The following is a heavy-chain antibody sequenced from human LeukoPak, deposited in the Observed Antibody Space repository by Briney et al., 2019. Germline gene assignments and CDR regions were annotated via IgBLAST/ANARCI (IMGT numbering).Heavy chain of an antibody. CDR3: ARAPRCSGSSCYGNNWFDP. CDR2: IYYRGGT. Sequence: SETLSLTCTVSSVSISSISYYWGWIRQPPGKGLGWSGCIYYRGGTYNIPSLISLVTISAETTKNQFSPKLSSVTAADTAVYYCARAPRCSGSSCYGNNWFDPWGQGTLVTVSS. CDR1: SVSISSISYY. V-gene: IGHV4-39*07. J-gene: IGHJ5*02. D-gene: IGHD2-15*01.